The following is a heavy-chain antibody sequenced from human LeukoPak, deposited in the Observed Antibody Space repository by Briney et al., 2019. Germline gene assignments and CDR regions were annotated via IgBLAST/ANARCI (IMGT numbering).Heavy chain of an antibody. V-gene: IGHV3-9*01. CDR1: GFTFDDYA. CDR3: AKDIGY. J-gene: IGHJ4*02. Sequence: TGGSLRLSCAASGFTFDDYAMHWVRQAPGKGLEWVSGISWNSGSIGYADSVKGRFTISRDNAKNSLYLQMNSLRAEDTALYYYAKDIGYWGQGTLVTVSS. CDR2: ISWNSGSI.